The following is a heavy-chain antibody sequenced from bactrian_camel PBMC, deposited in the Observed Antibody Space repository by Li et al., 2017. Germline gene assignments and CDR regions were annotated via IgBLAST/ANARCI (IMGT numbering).Heavy chain of an antibody. V-gene: IGHV3S53*01. Sequence: VQLVESGGGSVQAGGSLRLSCVTSASTYYSNCMAWFRQAPGKEREGVAAITSGGLTMYADSVQGRFTISKDPANLYLQVHSLKPEDTATYYCAARRGLGASLRADRYNTWGQGAQVTVS. CDR2: ITSGGLT. D-gene: IGHD1*01. CDR1: ASTYYSNC. J-gene: IGHJ6*01. CDR3: AARRGLGASLRADRYNT.